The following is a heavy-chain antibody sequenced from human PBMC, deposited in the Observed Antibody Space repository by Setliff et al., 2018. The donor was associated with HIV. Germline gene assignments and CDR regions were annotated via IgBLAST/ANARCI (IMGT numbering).Heavy chain of an antibody. V-gene: IGHV1-2*02. CDR3: ARVVDRDYDFWSAYEY. CDR2: IIPKSGET. D-gene: IGHD3-3*01. Sequence: ASVKVSCKSSGYTFTAHHIHWVRQAPGQGPEWMGWIIPKSGETSYAEKFRGRVTMTRDTSLSTAYMELSLLTSDDTAVYYCARVVDRDYDFWSAYEYWGQGTMVTVSS. CDR1: GYTFTAHH. J-gene: IGHJ4*02.